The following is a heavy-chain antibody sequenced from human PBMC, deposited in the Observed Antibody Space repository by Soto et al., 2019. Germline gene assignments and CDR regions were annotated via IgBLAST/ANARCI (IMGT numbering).Heavy chain of an antibody. D-gene: IGHD3-16*01. J-gene: IGHJ4*02. V-gene: IGHV1-3*01. Sequence: QVQLVQSGAEVKKPGASVKVSCKASGYTFTSYAMHWVRQAPGQRLEWMGWINAGNGNTKYSQKFQGRVTITRDTSASTAYMKLSSLRSEDTAVYYCARGDFLTYDDYWGQGPLVTVSS. CDR1: GYTFTSYA. CDR3: ARGDFLTYDDY. CDR2: INAGNGNT.